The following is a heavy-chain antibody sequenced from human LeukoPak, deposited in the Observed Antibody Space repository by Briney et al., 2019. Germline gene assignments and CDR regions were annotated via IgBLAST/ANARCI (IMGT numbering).Heavy chain of an antibody. J-gene: IGHJ4*02. CDR3: ATRGGYSSGWAY. CDR2: INPSGGST. D-gene: IGHD6-19*01. CDR1: GYSSTSYH. V-gene: IGHV1-46*01. Sequence: ASVKVSCKASGYSSTSYHMHWVRQAPGQGLEWMGIINPSGGSTSYAQKFQGRVTMTRDTSTSTVYMELSSLRSKDTAVYYCATRGGYSSGWAYWGQGTLVTVSS.